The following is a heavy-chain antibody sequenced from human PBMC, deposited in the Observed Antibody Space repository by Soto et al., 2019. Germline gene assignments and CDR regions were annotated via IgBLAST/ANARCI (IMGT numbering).Heavy chain of an antibody. CDR1: AFTFSRFA. Sequence: EVQLLESGGGLVQPGGSLRLSCAASAFTFSRFAMSWVRQTPGNGLEWVSAISGGGDNTFYADSVKGRFTISRDNSKNILYLQMNGLRVEDTAVYYCAKGLSGSGAYQWFDPWGQGTLVTVSS. J-gene: IGHJ5*02. CDR2: ISGGGDNT. V-gene: IGHV3-23*01. D-gene: IGHD3-10*01. CDR3: AKGLSGSGAYQWFDP.